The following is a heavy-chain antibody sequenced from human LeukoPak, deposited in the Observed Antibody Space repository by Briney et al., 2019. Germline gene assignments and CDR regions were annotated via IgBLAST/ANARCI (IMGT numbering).Heavy chain of an antibody. CDR1: GGTFSSYA. D-gene: IGHD4-17*01. CDR3: ARVAYGLRAFDI. CDR2: IIPIFGTA. J-gene: IGHJ3*02. V-gene: IGHV1-69*05. Sequence: GASVKVSCKASGGTFSSYAISWVRQAPGQGLEWMGGIIPIFGTANYAQKFQGRVTITTDESTSTAYMELRSLRSDDTAVYYCARVAYGLRAFDIWGQGTMVTVSS.